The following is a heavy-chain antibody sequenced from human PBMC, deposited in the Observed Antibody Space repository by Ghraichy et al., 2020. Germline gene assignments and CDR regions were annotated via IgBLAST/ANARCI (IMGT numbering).Heavy chain of an antibody. D-gene: IGHD1-1*01. J-gene: IGHJ4*02. CDR2: IYYNGST. Sequence: SETLSLTCTVSGGFISTYYWSWIRQPPGKGLEWIGYIYYNGSTNYNPSLKSRVTISVDTSKNQFSLKLSSVTAAVTAVYYCARNVDPEPPSYWGQGTLVTVSS. CDR3: ARNVDPEPPSY. CDR1: GGFISTYY. V-gene: IGHV4-59*01.